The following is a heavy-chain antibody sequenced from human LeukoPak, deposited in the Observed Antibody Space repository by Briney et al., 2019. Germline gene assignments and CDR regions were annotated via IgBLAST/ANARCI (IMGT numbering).Heavy chain of an antibody. D-gene: IGHD2-2*01. CDR3: ARESLKATVVVPAAYGYYFEY. V-gene: IGHV3-21*01. CDR2: ISSSSSYI. J-gene: IGHJ4*02. CDR1: GFTFSSYS. Sequence: PGGSLRLSCAASGFTFSSYSMNWVRQAPGKGLEWVSSISSSSSYIYYADSVKGRFTISRDNAKNSLYLQMNSLRAEDTAVYYCARESLKATVVVPAAYGYYFEYWGQRALVTVGS.